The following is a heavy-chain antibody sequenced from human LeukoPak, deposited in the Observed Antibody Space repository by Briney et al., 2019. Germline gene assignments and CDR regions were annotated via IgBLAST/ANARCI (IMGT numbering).Heavy chain of an antibody. CDR3: AKDKAGTIVWYGRWAIGLFDY. Sequence: GGSLRLSCAASGFNFDAYAMHWVRQAPGKGLQWVSPISADGGSTYYADSVKGRFTISRDNSKNSLYLQMNSLTTEDTAFYYCAKDKAGTIVWYGRWAIGLFDYWGQGTLLTVSS. V-gene: IGHV3-43*02. CDR2: ISADGGST. J-gene: IGHJ4*02. CDR1: GFNFDAYA. D-gene: IGHD6-13*01.